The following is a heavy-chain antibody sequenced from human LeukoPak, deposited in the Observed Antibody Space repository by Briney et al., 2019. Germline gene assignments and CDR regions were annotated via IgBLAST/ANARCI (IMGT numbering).Heavy chain of an antibody. V-gene: IGHV1-24*01. Sequence: ASVKVSCKVSGYTLTELSMHWVRQAPGKGLEWMGGFDPEDGETIYAQKFQGRVTMTEDTSTDTAYMELSSLKSEDTAVYYCATATEYCSGGSCYLRWFDPWGQGTLVSVSS. CDR1: GYTLTELS. CDR3: ATATEYCSGGSCYLRWFDP. D-gene: IGHD2-15*01. CDR2: FDPEDGET. J-gene: IGHJ5*02.